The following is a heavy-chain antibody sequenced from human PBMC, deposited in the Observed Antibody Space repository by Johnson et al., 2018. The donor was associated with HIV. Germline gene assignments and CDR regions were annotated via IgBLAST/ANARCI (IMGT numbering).Heavy chain of an antibody. J-gene: IGHJ3*02. D-gene: IGHD2-15*01. CDR1: GFTFSNYA. Sequence: QMQLVESGGGLVQPGGSLRLSCVASGFTFSNYALHWVRQAPGRGLEWVALISHDGSNKYYADFVKGRFTISRDNSINTLYLQMNSLRAEDTAVYYCATDIVVVLAVTGTGAAFDIWGQGTMVTVSS. CDR3: ATDIVVVLAVTGTGAAFDI. CDR2: ISHDGSNK. V-gene: IGHV3-30-3*01.